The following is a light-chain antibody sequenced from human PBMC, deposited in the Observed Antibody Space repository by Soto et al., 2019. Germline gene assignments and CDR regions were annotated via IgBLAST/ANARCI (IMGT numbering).Light chain of an antibody. Sequence: EVVLTQSPATLSLAPGERAPLSCRASQFLSSYLAWYQQKPGQPPRLLMYGVSSRATGIPDRFSGSGSGTDFTLTISRLEPEDFAVYYCQQCGSAPLTFGQGTKVDIK. V-gene: IGKV3-20*01. CDR3: QQCGSAPLT. CDR2: GVS. CDR1: QFLSSY. J-gene: IGKJ1*01.